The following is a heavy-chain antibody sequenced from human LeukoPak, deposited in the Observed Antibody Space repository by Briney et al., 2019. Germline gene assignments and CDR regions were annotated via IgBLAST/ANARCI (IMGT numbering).Heavy chain of an antibody. CDR3: ARTYCSSTSCYPRYFDY. J-gene: IGHJ4*02. CDR1: GYSFTSYW. V-gene: IGHV5-51*01. Sequence: GESLKISCKGSGYSFTSYWIGWVRQMPGKGLEWMGIIYPGDSDTRYSPSFQGQVTISADKSISTAYLQWSSLKASDTAMYYCARTYCSSTSCYPRYFDYWGQGTLVTVSS. CDR2: IYPGDSDT. D-gene: IGHD2-2*01.